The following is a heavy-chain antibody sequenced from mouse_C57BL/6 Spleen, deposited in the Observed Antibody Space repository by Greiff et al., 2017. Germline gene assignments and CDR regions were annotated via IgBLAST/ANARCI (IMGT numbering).Heavy chain of an antibody. CDR1: GYTFTSYW. Sequence: VQLQQSGAELVKPGASVKLSCKASGYTFTSYWMQWVKQRPGQGLEWIGEIDPSDSYTNYNQKFKGKATLTVDTSSSTAYMQLSSLTSEDSAVYYCARGGVYFDFDYWGQGTTLTVSS. CDR2: IDPSDSYT. V-gene: IGHV1-50*01. J-gene: IGHJ2*01. CDR3: ARGGVYFDFDY. D-gene: IGHD2-1*01.